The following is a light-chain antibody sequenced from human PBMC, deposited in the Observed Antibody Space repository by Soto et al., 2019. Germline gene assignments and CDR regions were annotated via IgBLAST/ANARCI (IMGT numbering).Light chain of an antibody. CDR3: QQYNRYSPLT. V-gene: IGKV1-5*01. CDR2: DAS. CDR1: QSISSW. J-gene: IGKJ4*01. Sequence: DIPLTKSPSPLSASVGDRVTITCRASQSISSWLAWDQQTPGKAPKLLINDASSLESGVPSRFSGSGSRTEFTLTISSLQTDDFATYYCQQYNRYSPLTFGGGTKVDI.